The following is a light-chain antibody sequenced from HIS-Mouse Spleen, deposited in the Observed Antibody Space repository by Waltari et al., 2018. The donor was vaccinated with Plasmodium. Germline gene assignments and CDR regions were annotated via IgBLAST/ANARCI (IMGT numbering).Light chain of an antibody. J-gene: IGLJ2*01. CDR2: EVR. Sequence: QSPLTQPPSASGSPGQSVTISCTGTSSDVGGYNYVSLYQQHPGKATKLMIYEVRKRPSGVPGRFSGSKSGNTASLTVSGLQAEDEADYYCSSYAGSNNLVFGGGTKLTVL. CDR1: SSDVGGYNY. CDR3: SSYAGSNNLV. V-gene: IGLV2-8*01.